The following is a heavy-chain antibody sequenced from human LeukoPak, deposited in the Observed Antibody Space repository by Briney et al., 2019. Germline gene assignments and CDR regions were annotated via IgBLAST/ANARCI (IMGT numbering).Heavy chain of an antibody. V-gene: IGHV4-39*07. CDR3: ARWAVAGYFDY. CDR2: ISYSGTT. J-gene: IGHJ4*02. CDR1: ADSISGSSYY. D-gene: IGHD6-19*01. Sequence: SETLSLTCSVSADSISGSSYYWGWIRQPPGKGLEWIGGISYSGTTKKNPSLESRITMSVDTSKNQFSLKLSSVTAADTAVYYCARWAVAGYFDYWGQGTLVTVSS.